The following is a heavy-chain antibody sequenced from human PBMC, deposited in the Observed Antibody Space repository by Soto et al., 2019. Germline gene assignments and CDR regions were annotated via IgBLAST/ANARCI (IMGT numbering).Heavy chain of an antibody. J-gene: IGHJ4*02. CDR3: ARDIGGPWGRDGYNLWLVY. V-gene: IGHV4-31*03. CDR2: IYYSGST. CDR1: GGSISSGGYY. D-gene: IGHD5-12*01. Sequence: QVQLQESGPGLVKPSQTLSLTCTVSGGSISSGGYYWSWIRQHPGKGLEWIGYIYYSGSTYYNPSLKSRVTISVDTSKNQFSLKLSSVTAADTAVYYCARDIGGPWGRDGYNLWLVYWGQGTLVTVSS.